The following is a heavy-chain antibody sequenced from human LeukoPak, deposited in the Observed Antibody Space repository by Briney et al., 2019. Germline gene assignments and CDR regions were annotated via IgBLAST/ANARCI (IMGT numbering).Heavy chain of an antibody. CDR3: ARDHYYDGRGRFDP. CDR2: VYFDGST. D-gene: IGHD3-16*01. J-gene: IGHJ5*02. V-gene: IGHV4-39*07. CDR1: GVSVTSGTYH. Sequence: ETLSLTCSVSGVSVTSGTYHWAWIRQPPGKGLEWLGSVYFDGSTHYNPSLQSRVAVLVDTSKNQFSLRLTSVAATDTAVYYWARDHYYDGRGRFDPWGQGTLVTVSS.